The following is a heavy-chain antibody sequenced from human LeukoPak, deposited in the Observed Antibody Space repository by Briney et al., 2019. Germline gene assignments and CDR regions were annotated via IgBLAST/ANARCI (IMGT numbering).Heavy chain of an antibody. J-gene: IGHJ4*02. V-gene: IGHV4-59*01. Sequence: SETLSLTCTVSGDSIINYYSNWIRQPPGKGLEWIGYIYYSVSTNSNPSLKSRVTISIDTSKNQFSLKLRSVTAADTAVYYCARGYYYDNSGPEFDYWGQGTLVTVSS. CDR1: GDSIINYY. D-gene: IGHD3-22*01. CDR2: IYYSVST. CDR3: ARGYYYDNSGPEFDY.